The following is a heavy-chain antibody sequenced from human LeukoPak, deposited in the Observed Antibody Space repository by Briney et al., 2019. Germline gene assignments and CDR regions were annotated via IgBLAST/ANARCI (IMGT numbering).Heavy chain of an antibody. V-gene: IGHV3-21*01. CDR2: ITSSSSSI. CDR3: ARHVVAVGFDY. CDR1: GFTFSTYT. Sequence: GGSLRLSCAASGFTFSTYTMNWVRQAPGKGLEWVSSITSSSSSIYYADSVKGRFTISRDNANNSLYLQMNSLRVEDTAVYYCARHVVAVGFDYWGQGTLVTVSS. J-gene: IGHJ4*02. D-gene: IGHD3-22*01.